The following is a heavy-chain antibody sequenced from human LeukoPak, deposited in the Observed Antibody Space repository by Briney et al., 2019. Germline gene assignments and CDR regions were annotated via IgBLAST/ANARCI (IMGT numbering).Heavy chain of an antibody. CDR3: ATSSSSWYKEFDY. Sequence: PSETLSLTCTVSGGSISSYYWSWIRQPPGMGLEWIGYVYYSGSTNYNPSLKSRVTMSIDTSKNQFSLKLSSVTAADTAIYYCATSSSSWYKEFDYWGQGALVTVSS. D-gene: IGHD6-13*01. CDR2: VYYSGST. J-gene: IGHJ4*02. V-gene: IGHV4-59*01. CDR1: GGSISSYY.